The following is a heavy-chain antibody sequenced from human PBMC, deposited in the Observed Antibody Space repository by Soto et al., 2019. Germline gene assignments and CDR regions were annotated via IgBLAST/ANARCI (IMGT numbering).Heavy chain of an antibody. CDR2: FDPEDGET. J-gene: IGHJ4*02. Sequence: VASVKVSCKVSGYTLTELSMHWVRQAPGKGLEWMGGFDPEDGETIYAQKFQGRVTMTEDTSTDTAYMELSSLRSEDTAVYYCATDGGYCSGGSCYYFDYWGQGTLVTVSS. CDR1: GYTLTELS. D-gene: IGHD2-15*01. V-gene: IGHV1-24*01. CDR3: ATDGGYCSGGSCYYFDY.